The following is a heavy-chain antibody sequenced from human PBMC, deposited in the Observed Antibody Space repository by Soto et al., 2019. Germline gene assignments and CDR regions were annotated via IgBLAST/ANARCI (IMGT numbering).Heavy chain of an antibody. CDR3: ARGKVPAAIGMDV. CDR2: IYYSGST. CDR1: GGSISSYY. V-gene: IGHV4-59*01. J-gene: IGHJ6*02. Sequence: LSLTCTVSGGSISSYYWSWIRQPPGKGLEWIGYIYYSGSTNYNPSLKSRVTISVDTSKNQFSLKLSSVTAADTAVYYCARGKVPAAIGMDVWGQGTTVTVSS. D-gene: IGHD2-2*01.